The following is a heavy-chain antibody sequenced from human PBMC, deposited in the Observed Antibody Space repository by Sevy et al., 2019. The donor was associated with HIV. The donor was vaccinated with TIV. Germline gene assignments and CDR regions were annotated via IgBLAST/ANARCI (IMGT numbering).Heavy chain of an antibody. J-gene: IGHJ6*02. Sequence: GGSLRLSCAASGFTFSSYWMSWVRQAPGKGLEWVANIKQDGSEKYYVDSVKGRFTISRDNAKNSLYLQMNSLRAEDTAVYYCARDSLDSYGCNITFGGSMDVWGQGTTVTVSS. CDR2: IKQDGSEK. D-gene: IGHD3-16*01. CDR1: GFTFSSYW. CDR3: ARDSLDSYGCNITFGGSMDV. V-gene: IGHV3-7*01.